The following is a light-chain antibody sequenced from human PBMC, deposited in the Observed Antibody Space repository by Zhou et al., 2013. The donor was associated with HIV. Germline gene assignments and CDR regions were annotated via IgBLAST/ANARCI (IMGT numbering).Light chain of an antibody. CDR2: GAS. CDR3: QQYGSSSLT. V-gene: IGKV3-20*01. CDR1: QSVSGSY. Sequence: DIVLTQSPGTLSLSPGERVTLSCRASQSVSGSYLAWYQQKPGQAPRLLIYGASSRATGIPDRFSGSGSGTDFTLTISRLEPEDFAVYYCQQYGSSSLTFGGGTKVEIK. J-gene: IGKJ4*01.